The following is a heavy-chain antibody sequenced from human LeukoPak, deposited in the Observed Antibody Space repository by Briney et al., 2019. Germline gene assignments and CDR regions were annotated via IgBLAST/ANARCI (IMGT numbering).Heavy chain of an antibody. D-gene: IGHD1-1*01. CDR2: ISSNGGST. CDR3: ARGLAGYNWNRSGMDV. CDR1: GFTVSSYA. J-gene: IGHJ6*04. V-gene: IGHV3-64*02. Sequence: PGGSLRLSCAASGFTVSSYAMHWVRQAPGKGLEYDSAISSNGGSTYYADSVKGRFTISRDNSKNTLYLQMGSLRAEDMAVYYCARGLAGYNWNRSGMDVWGKGTTVTVSS.